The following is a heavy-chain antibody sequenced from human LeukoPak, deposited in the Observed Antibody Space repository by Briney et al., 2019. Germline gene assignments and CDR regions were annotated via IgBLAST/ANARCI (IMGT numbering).Heavy chain of an antibody. J-gene: IGHJ4*02. CDR2: IYYSGST. D-gene: IGHD3-9*01. Sequence: PSETLSLTCTVSGGSISSYYWSWIRQPPGKGLEWIGNIYYSGSTNYNPSLKSRVTISVDTSKNQFSLKLSSVTAADTAVYYCARVTGYMIEDYFDYWGQGILVTVSS. CDR1: GGSISSYY. V-gene: IGHV4-59*01. CDR3: ARVTGYMIEDYFDY.